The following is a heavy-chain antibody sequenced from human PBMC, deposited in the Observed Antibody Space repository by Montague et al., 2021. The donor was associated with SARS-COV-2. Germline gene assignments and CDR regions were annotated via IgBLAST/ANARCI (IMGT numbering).Heavy chain of an antibody. CDR3: ARDRGSWYFDY. CDR1: GFTFSDYY. J-gene: IGHJ4*02. CDR2: ISSSGSTI. V-gene: IGHV3-11*04. D-gene: IGHD6-13*01. Sequence: SLRLSCAASGFTFSDYYMSWIRQAPGKGLEWASYISSSGSTIYYADSVKGRFTISRGNAKNPLYLQMNSLRAEDTAVYYCARDRGSWYFDYWGQGTLVTVSS.